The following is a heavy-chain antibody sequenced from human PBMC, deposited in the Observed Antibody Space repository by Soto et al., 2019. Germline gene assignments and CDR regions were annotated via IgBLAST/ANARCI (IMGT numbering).Heavy chain of an antibody. CDR1: GGSISSGDYY. CDR3: ARVERYYYDSSGSLDY. D-gene: IGHD3-22*01. J-gene: IGHJ4*02. Sequence: SETLSLTCTVSGGSISSGDYYWSWIRQPPGKGLEWIGYIYYSGSTYYNPSLKSRVTISVDTSKNQFSLKLSSVTAADTAVYYCARVERYYYDSSGSLDYWGQGTLVTVSS. CDR2: IYYSGST. V-gene: IGHV4-30-4*01.